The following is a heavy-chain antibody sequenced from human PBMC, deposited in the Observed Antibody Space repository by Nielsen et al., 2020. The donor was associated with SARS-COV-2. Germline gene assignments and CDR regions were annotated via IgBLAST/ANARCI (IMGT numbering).Heavy chain of an antibody. CDR2: ISSDGSNK. J-gene: IGHJ6*02. V-gene: IGHV3-30*18. CDR1: GFTFSSYD. CDR3: AKGRAGGFYYYGMDV. Sequence: GGSLRLSCAASGFTFSSYDMHWVRQAPGKGLEWVAVISSDGSNKHYGESVKGRFTISRDNSRNTLYLQMNSLRADDTALYYCAKGRAGGFYYYGMDVWGQGTTVTVSS. D-gene: IGHD3-16*01.